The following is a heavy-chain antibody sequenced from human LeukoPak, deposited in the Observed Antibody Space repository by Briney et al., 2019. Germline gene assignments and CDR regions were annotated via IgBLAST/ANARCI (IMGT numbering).Heavy chain of an antibody. V-gene: IGHV4-30-4*08. CDR2: IYYSGST. CDR3: ARGRTTVTIPFDY. D-gene: IGHD4-17*01. CDR1: GGSFSGYY. Sequence: SETLSLTCAVYGGSFSGYYWSWIRQPPGKGLEWIGYIYYSGSTYYNPSLKSRVTISVDTSKNQFSLKLSSVTAADTAVYYCARGRTTVTIPFDYWGQGTLVTVSS. J-gene: IGHJ4*02.